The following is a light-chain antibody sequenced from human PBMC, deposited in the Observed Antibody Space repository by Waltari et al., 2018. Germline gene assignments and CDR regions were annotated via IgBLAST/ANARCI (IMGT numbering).Light chain of an antibody. CDR1: QSVSRF. CDR3: QKYDRLPAT. Sequence: VLTPSPGTPSFSPGERGTLSCRASQSVSRFLAWYQQKPGKAPRLLIYGASTRATGIPDRFSGSGSGTDFSLTISRLEPEDFAVYYCQKYDRLPATFGQGTKVEIK. J-gene: IGKJ1*01. V-gene: IGKV3-20*01. CDR2: GAS.